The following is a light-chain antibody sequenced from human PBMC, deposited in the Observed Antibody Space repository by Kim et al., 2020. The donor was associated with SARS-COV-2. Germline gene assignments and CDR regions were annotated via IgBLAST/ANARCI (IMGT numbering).Light chain of an antibody. CDR3: LQHNSYPWT. CDR1: QGIRND. Sequence: DIQMTQSPSSLSASVGDRVTITCRASQGIRNDLGWYQQKPGKAPKCLICASLQSGAPSRFSGSGSGTEFTLTISSLQPEDFATYYCLQHNSYPWTFGQGTKVDIK. J-gene: IGKJ1*01. V-gene: IGKV1-17*01. CDR2: A.